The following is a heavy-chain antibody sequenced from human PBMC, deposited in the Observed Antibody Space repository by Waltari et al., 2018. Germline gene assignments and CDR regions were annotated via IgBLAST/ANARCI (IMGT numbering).Heavy chain of an antibody. J-gene: IGHJ4*02. CDR3: AAYSGSWY. CDR1: GFIFSNYW. V-gene: IGHV3-74*01. CDR2: IKTDGSTT. Sequence: EVQLVESGGGLVQPGGSLRLSCAASGFIFSNYWMHWLRQAPGKGPEWVSRIKTDGSTTRYTDSVEGRFTISRDNARNMLYLQMNSLRAEDTALYYCAAYSGSWYWGQGTLVTVSS. D-gene: IGHD6-13*01.